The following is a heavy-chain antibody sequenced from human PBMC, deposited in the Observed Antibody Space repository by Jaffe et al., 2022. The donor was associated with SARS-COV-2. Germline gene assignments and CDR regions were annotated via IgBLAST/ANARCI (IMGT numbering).Heavy chain of an antibody. V-gene: IGHV4-61*01. D-gene: IGHD6-19*01. CDR3: ARSPYSSFKVLWFDP. CDR1: GDSVTSANYY. Sequence: QVQLQESGPGLVKPSETLSLTCTISGDSVTSANYYWSWIRQPPGKGLEWIGYIYYSGSTNYNPSLKSRVTMSVDTSKKQFSLKLSSVTAADTAVYYCARSPYSSFKVLWFDPWGQGTLVTVSS. CDR2: IYYSGST. J-gene: IGHJ5*02.